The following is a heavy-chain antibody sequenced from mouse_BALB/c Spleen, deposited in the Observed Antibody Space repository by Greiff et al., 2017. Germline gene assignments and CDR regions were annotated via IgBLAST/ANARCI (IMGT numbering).Heavy chain of an antibody. Sequence: EVMLVESGGGLVQPGGSLKLSCAASGFTFSSYGMSWVRQTPDKRLELVATINSNGGSTYYPDSVKGRFTISRDNAKNTLYLQMSSLKSEDTAMYYCARDRDVNYEAYYWGQGTTLTVSS. J-gene: IGHJ2*01. CDR1: GFTFSSYG. CDR3: ARDRDVNYEAYY. V-gene: IGHV5-6-3*01. D-gene: IGHD2-1*01. CDR2: INSNGGST.